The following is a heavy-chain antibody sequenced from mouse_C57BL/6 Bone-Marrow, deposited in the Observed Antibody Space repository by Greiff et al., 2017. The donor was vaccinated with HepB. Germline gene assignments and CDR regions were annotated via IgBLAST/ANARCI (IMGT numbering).Heavy chain of an antibody. D-gene: IGHD2-3*01. V-gene: IGHV5-12*01. CDR3: ARQEMIDGYYASWFAY. Sequence: EVKLVESGGGLVQPGGSLKLSCAASGFTFSDYYMYWVRQTPEKRLEWVAYISNGGGSTYYPDTVKGRFTISRDNAKNTLYLQMSRLKSEDTAMYYCARQEMIDGYYASWFAYWGQGTLVTVSA. CDR2: ISNGGGST. CDR1: GFTFSDYY. J-gene: IGHJ3*01.